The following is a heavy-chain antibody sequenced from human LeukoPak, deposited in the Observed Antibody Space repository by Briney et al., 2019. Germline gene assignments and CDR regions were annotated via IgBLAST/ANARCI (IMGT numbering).Heavy chain of an antibody. J-gene: IGHJ4*02. CDR3: ARVHYNTAMVDIDY. CDR1: GFTFSSYE. D-gene: IGHD5-18*01. CDR2: ISSSGGTI. Sequence: PGGSLRLSCAASGFTFSSYEMHWVRQAPGKGLEWIPYISSSGGTIYYADSVKGRFTISRDNGKNSLYLQMNSLRTEDTAVYYCARVHYNTAMVDIDYWGQGTLVTVSS. V-gene: IGHV3-48*03.